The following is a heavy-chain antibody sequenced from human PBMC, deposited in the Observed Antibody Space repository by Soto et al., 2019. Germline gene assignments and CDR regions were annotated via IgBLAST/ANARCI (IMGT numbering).Heavy chain of an antibody. V-gene: IGHV2-5*02. D-gene: IGHD4-17*01. CDR3: AHAGDYDLLTFDH. Sequence: QITLKESGPTLVRPAQTLTLTCDFSGFSLSTYHMGVAWIRQPPGKALEWLALIYWDDDKRYSPSLKDRLAISKDTSSIQVVLTSTNIDPGDSATYFCAHAGDYDLLTFDHWGPGTLVTVSS. CDR1: GFSLSTYHMG. CDR2: IYWDDDK. J-gene: IGHJ4*02.